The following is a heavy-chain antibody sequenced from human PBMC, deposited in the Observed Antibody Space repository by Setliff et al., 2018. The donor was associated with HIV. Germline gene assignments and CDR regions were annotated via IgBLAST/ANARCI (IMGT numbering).Heavy chain of an antibody. CDR3: AREVDVVTTSDAFDI. D-gene: IGHD2-21*02. CDR2: IYYNGNA. V-gene: IGHV4-30-4*01. CDR1: GASFVGDNH. Sequence: SETLSLTCAVSGASFVGDNHWSWIRQTPERGLEWIGYIYYNGNAYYYNPSLKSRTTISLDTSMNQFSLKLTSVTAADTAVYYCAREVDVVTTSDAFDIWGQGTMVTVSS. J-gene: IGHJ3*02.